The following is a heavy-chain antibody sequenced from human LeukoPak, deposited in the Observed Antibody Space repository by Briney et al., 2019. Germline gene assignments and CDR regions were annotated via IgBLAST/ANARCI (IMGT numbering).Heavy chain of an antibody. CDR1: GFTFSAYG. V-gene: IGHV3-30*02. J-gene: IGHJ4*02. CDR2: IRYDGSNK. CDR3: ARVSVDGSEFMYYYDSSGQYYFDY. D-gene: IGHD3-22*01. Sequence: PGGSLRLSCAASGFTFSAYGMHWVRQAPVKGLEWVAFIRYDGSNKYYPDSVRGRFTVSRDNSKNSLYLQMNSLRAEDTAVYYCARVSVDGSEFMYYYDSSGQYYFDYWGQGTLVTVSS.